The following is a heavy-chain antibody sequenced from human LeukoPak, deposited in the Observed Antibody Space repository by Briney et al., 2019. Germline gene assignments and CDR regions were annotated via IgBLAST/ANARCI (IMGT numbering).Heavy chain of an antibody. Sequence: SETLSLTCTVSGDSISSYYWSWIRQPPGKGLEWIGYIYYSGSTNYNPSLKSRVTISVDTSKNQFSLKLSSVTAADTAVYYCARVQQWTRGVFDYWGQGTLVTVSS. V-gene: IGHV4-59*01. CDR1: GDSISSYY. CDR3: ARVQQWTRGVFDY. J-gene: IGHJ4*02. CDR2: IYYSGST. D-gene: IGHD6-19*01.